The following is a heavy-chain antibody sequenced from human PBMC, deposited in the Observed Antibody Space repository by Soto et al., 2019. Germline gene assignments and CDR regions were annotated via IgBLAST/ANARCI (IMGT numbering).Heavy chain of an antibody. D-gene: IGHD2-21*02. CDR1: GFTLTNAW. J-gene: IGHJ4*02. V-gene: IGHV3-15*07. Sequence: EVQLVESGGGLVKPGGSLRLSCAASGFTLTNAWMDWVRQTPGKGLEWVARIKSKGDGGATAYAAPVQGRFSISRDDSKNILFLQMDSLKTDDTAVYYCTTDQGDSLDFYSFDYWGQGTPVTVSS. CDR3: TTDQGDSLDFYSFDY. CDR2: IKSKGDGGAT.